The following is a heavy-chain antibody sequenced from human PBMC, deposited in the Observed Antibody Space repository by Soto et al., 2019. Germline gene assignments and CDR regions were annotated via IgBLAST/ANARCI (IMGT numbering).Heavy chain of an antibody. V-gene: IGHV1-18*04. Sequence: ASVKVSCKASGCTFTSYGISWVRQAPGQGLEWMGWISAYNGNTNYAQKLQGRVTMTTDKSTSTAYMELRSLRSDDTAVYYCARDSEVAGVYYYYGMEVCGQGTTVTVSS. D-gene: IGHD6-19*01. CDR3: ARDSEVAGVYYYYGMEV. CDR1: GCTFTSYG. CDR2: ISAYNGNT. J-gene: IGHJ6*02.